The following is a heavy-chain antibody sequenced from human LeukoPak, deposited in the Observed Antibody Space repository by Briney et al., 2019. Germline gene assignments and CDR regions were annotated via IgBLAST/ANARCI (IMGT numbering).Heavy chain of an antibody. V-gene: IGHV4-59*01. J-gene: IGHJ3*02. CDR3: ARDNKGQREAFVI. Sequence: SETLSLTCTVSGGSISSYYWSWIRQPPGKGLEWIGYIYYSGSTNYNPSLKSRVTISVDTSKNQFSLKLSSVTAADTAVYYCARDNKGQREAFVIWGQGTMVTVSS. D-gene: IGHD2/OR15-2a*01. CDR1: GGSISSYY. CDR2: IYYSGST.